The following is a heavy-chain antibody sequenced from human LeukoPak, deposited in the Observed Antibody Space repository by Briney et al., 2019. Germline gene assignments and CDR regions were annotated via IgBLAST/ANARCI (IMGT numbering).Heavy chain of an antibody. J-gene: IGHJ4*02. Sequence: SQTLSLTCAISGDSVSSNDAAWNWIRQSPSRGLEWLGRTFYRSKWYYDSAVSVKSRITINPDTSKNQFSLQLNSVTPEDTAVYYCAREARDSGYDFYFDYWGQGTLVTVSS. V-gene: IGHV6-1*01. CDR3: AREARDSGYDFYFDY. CDR1: GDSVSSNDAA. CDR2: TFYRSKWYY. D-gene: IGHD5-12*01.